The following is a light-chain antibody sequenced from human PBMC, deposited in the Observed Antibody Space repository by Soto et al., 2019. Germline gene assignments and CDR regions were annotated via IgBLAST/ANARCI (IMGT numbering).Light chain of an antibody. V-gene: IGKV3-20*01. CDR3: LQYGSSPYT. CDR2: GAS. Sequence: EIVLTQSPGTLSLSPGERATLSCRASQSVSSSYLAWYQQKPGQAPRPLIYGASSRATGLPDRFSGSGSGTDFTLTISRLEPEDFAVYYCLQYGSSPYTFRQRTKLQIK. J-gene: IGKJ2*01. CDR1: QSVSSSY.